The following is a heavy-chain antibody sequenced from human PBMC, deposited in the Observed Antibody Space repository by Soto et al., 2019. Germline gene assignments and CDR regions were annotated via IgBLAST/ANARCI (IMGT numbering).Heavy chain of an antibody. CDR1: GYTLTELS. CDR3: ATDRGLGCGGDCYDAFDI. Sequence: ASVKVSCKVSGYTLTELSMHWVRQAPGKGLEWMGGFDPEDGETIYAQKFQGRVTMTEDTSTDTAYMELSSLRSEDTAVYYCATDRGLGCGGDCYDAFDIWGQGTMVTVSS. D-gene: IGHD2-21*02. CDR2: FDPEDGET. J-gene: IGHJ3*02. V-gene: IGHV1-24*01.